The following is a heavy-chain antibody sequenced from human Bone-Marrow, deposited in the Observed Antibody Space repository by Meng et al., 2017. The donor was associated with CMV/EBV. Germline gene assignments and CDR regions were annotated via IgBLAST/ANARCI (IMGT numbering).Heavy chain of an antibody. V-gene: IGHV1-46*01. CDR2: INPSGGST. J-gene: IGHJ6*02. D-gene: IGHD6-19*01. Sequence: ASVKVSCKASGYSFTSYGISWVRQAPGQGLEWMGIINPSGGSTSYAQKFQGRVTMTRDTSTSTVYMELSSLRSEDTAVYYCAAKSAVAGHYYYGMDVWGQGNTVNVAS. CDR1: GYSFTSYG. CDR3: AAKSAVAGHYYYGMDV.